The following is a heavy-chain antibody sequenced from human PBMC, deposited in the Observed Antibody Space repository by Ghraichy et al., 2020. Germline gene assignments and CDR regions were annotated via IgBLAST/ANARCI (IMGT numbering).Heavy chain of an antibody. Sequence: GGSLRLSCAASGFTFSSYSMNWVRQAPGKGLEWVSSISSSSSYIYYADSVKGRFTISRDNAKNSLYLQMNSLRAEDTAVYYCARDFKAVADYAAYFDLWGRGTLVTVSS. V-gene: IGHV3-21*01. J-gene: IGHJ2*01. D-gene: IGHD6-19*01. CDR2: ISSSSSYI. CDR3: ARDFKAVADYAAYFDL. CDR1: GFTFSSYS.